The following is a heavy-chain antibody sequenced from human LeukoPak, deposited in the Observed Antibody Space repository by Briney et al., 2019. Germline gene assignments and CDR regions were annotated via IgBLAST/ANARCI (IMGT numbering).Heavy chain of an antibody. V-gene: IGHV4-61*08. D-gene: IGHD6-19*01. J-gene: IGHJ3*02. CDR3: ARGSGGWYHAFDI. Sequence: SETLSLTCTVSGGSISSVDYYWSWIRQPPGKGLEWIGYIYYSGSTNYNPSLKSRVTISVDTSKNQFSLKLSSVTAADTAVYYCARGSGGWYHAFDIWGQGTMVTVSS. CDR1: GGSISSVDYY. CDR2: IYYSGST.